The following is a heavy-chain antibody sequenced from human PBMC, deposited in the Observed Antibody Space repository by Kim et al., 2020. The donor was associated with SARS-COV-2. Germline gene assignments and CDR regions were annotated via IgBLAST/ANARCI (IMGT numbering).Heavy chain of an antibody. Sequence: YAQMFQCVSTITANESTSTAYMELVSLRSEDTAVYYCARDDGSGRNYFDYWGQGTLVTVSS. D-gene: IGHD3-10*01. J-gene: IGHJ4*02. CDR3: ARDDGSGRNYFDY. V-gene: IGHV1-69*01.